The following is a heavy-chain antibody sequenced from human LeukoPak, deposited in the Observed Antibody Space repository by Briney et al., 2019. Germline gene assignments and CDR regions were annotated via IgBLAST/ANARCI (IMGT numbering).Heavy chain of an antibody. Sequence: GGSLRLSCAASGFTFDDYAMHWVRQAPGKGLEWVSLISGDGGSTYYADSVKGRFTISRDNSKNSLYLQMNSLRTEDTALYYCATRYSSSSSYFDYWGQGTLVTVSS. CDR1: GFTFDDYA. D-gene: IGHD6-6*01. V-gene: IGHV3-43*02. CDR3: ATRYSSSSSYFDY. CDR2: ISGDGGST. J-gene: IGHJ4*02.